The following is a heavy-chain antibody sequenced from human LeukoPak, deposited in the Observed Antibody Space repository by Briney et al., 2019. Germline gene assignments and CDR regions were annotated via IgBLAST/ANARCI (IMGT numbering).Heavy chain of an antibody. Sequence: GGSLRLPCAASGFTFNSYNMNWVRQAPGKGLEWVSYISSSSSTIYYADSVKGRFTISRDNAKNSLYLQMNSLRDEDTAVYYCARDFYGSGSYHFDYWGQGTLVTVSS. D-gene: IGHD3-10*01. CDR3: ARDFYGSGSYHFDY. CDR2: ISSSSSTI. J-gene: IGHJ4*02. V-gene: IGHV3-48*02. CDR1: GFTFNSYN.